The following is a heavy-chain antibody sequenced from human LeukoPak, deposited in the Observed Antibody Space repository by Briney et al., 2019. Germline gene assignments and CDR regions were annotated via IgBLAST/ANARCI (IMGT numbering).Heavy chain of an antibody. CDR3: ARDRMGTVMVPIDY. Sequence: SETLSLTCSASGGSISSPSFYWGWIRQPPGKGPEWIGTVFYGGSTYYNPSLKGRVTISLDTSKTQFSLKLRSVTAADTAVYYCARDRMGTVMVPIDYWGQGTLVTVS. J-gene: IGHJ4*02. CDR2: VFYGGST. D-gene: IGHD5-18*01. CDR1: GGSISSPSFY. V-gene: IGHV4-39*07.